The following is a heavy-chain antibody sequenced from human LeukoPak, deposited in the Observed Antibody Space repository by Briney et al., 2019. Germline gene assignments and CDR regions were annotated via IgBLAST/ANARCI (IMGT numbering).Heavy chain of an antibody. D-gene: IGHD3-10*01. CDR1: GFTLNKYW. J-gene: IGHJ4*02. CDR3: ARVYITSASFDY. Sequence: PGGSLRLSCAASGFTLNKYWMHWVRQVPGKGLVWVSRMNIDGSSTSYADSVKGRFTISRDNAKNTLYLQMNSLRVEDTAVYFCARVYITSASFDYWGQGILVTVSS. V-gene: IGHV3-74*01. CDR2: MNIDGSST.